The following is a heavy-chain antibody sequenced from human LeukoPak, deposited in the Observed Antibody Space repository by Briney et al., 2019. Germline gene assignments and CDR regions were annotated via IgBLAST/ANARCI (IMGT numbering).Heavy chain of an antibody. J-gene: IGHJ4*02. Sequence: PGGSLRLSCAASGFTFSNYGMHWVRQAPGKGLEWVAIMWYDGSARYYADSVKGRFTISRDNSKSMLYLQISSLRVEDTAVYYCARDGGEYSPEAKRLDYWGQGTLLTVSS. D-gene: IGHD1-1*01. V-gene: IGHV3-33*01. CDR1: GFTFSNYG. CDR3: ARDGGEYSPEAKRLDY. CDR2: MWYDGSAR.